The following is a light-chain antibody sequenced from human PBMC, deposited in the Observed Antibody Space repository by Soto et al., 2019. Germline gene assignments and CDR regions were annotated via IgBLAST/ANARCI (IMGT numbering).Light chain of an antibody. CDR1: QSININ. J-gene: IGKJ5*01. V-gene: IGKV3-15*01. CDR2: GAS. CDR3: QQHTDWPPIT. Sequence: EIGMTQSPATLSVSPGERATLSCRASQSININLAWYQQKPGQAPRLLLYGASTRATGLPARFSGSGSGTEFTLIIRSLQSEDSAVYYCQQHTDWPPITFGQGTRLEIK.